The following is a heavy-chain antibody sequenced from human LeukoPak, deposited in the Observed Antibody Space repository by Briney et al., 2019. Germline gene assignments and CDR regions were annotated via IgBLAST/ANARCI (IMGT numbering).Heavy chain of an antibody. J-gene: IGHJ4*02. CDR2: ISGSGDNT. V-gene: IGHV3-23*01. D-gene: IGHD1-26*01. CDR1: GFTFSNYA. CDR3: TKDLALYTGPYSGSFYSPIDC. Sequence: GGSLRLSCAASGFTFSNYAMSWVRQAPGKGLEWVSSISGSGDNTYYADSVKGRFTISRDNFKNTLYVQMNSLKAEDTAVYYCTKDLALYTGPYSGSFYSPIDCWGRGTLVTVSS.